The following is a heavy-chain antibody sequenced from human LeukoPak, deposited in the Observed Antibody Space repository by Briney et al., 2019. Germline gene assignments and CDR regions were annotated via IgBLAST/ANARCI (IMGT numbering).Heavy chain of an antibody. V-gene: IGHV3-21*01. J-gene: IGHJ4*02. Sequence: PGGSLRLSCAASGFTFSSYWMSWVRQAPGKGLEWVSSISSSSSYIYYADSVKGRFTISRDNAKNSLYLQMNSLRAEDTAVYYCAREDSYYYGSGSYPFDYWGQGTLVTVSS. D-gene: IGHD3-10*01. CDR1: GFTFSSYW. CDR3: AREDSYYYGSGSYPFDY. CDR2: ISSSSSYI.